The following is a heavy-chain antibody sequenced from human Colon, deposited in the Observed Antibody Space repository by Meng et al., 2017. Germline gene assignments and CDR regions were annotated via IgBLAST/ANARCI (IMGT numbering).Heavy chain of an antibody. Sequence: QWPLQGSGPRLVRPSETLSLTCTLSGGSVSSPSYYWSWIRQTPGKGLEWIGYVYYTGSANYNPSLKSRVTISVDTSKNHFSLNLTSVTAADTAVYYCARGRGSYSSIDFRGQGTLVTVSS. CDR1: GGSVSSPSYY. CDR2: VYYTGSA. D-gene: IGHD1-26*01. CDR3: ARGRGSYSSIDF. J-gene: IGHJ4*02. V-gene: IGHV4-61*03.